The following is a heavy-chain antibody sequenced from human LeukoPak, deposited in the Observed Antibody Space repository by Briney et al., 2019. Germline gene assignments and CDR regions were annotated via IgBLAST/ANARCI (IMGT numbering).Heavy chain of an antibody. CDR3: ARDSGDYDYVWGSYHPYALDP. CDR2: IWYDGSNK. J-gene: IGHJ5*02. V-gene: IGHV3-33*01. D-gene: IGHD3-16*02. CDR1: GFTFSSYG. Sequence: PGGSLRLSCAASGFTFSSYGMHWVRQAPGKGLEWVAVIWYDGSNKYYADSVKGRFTISRDNSKNTLYLQMNSLRAEDTAVYYCARDSGDYDYVWGSYHPYALDPWGQGTLVTVSS.